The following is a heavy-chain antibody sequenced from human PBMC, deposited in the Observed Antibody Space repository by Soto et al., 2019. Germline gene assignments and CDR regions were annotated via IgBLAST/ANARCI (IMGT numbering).Heavy chain of an antibody. CDR3: ATLQANYGDADH. J-gene: IGHJ4*02. CDR1: GFIFSNAW. D-gene: IGHD4-17*01. CDR2: IKSKTDGGTT. Sequence: GGSLRLSCAASGFIFSNAWIDWVRQAPGKGLEWVGRIKSKTDGGTTDYIAPVKGRFTISREDSKNTVYLQMNSLKTEDTALYYCATLQANYGDADHWGQGTLVTVSS. V-gene: IGHV3-15*07.